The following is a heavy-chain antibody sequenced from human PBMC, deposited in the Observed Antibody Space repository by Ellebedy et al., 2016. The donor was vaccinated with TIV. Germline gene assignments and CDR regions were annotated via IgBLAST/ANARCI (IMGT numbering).Heavy chain of an antibody. CDR2: IKKDGSEK. CDR3: ASQPHDTKYIYFGR. D-gene: IGHD1-1*01. Sequence: GESLKISCATSGFSFSDTWMSWVRQAPGKGLEWVANIKKDGSEKAYLDSVKGRFTISRDNAKNSLYLQMDSLRVEDTALYYCASQPHDTKYIYFGRWGQGTLVTVSS. CDR1: GFSFSDTW. V-gene: IGHV3-7*01. J-gene: IGHJ5*02.